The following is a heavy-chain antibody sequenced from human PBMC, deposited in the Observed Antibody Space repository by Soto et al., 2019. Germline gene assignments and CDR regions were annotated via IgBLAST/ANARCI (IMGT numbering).Heavy chain of an antibody. CDR3: ARAEDGSGSYPNWFDP. CDR2: INAGNGNT. J-gene: IGHJ5*02. D-gene: IGHD3-10*01. CDR1: GYTFTSYA. Sequence: ASVKVSCKASGYTFTSYAMHWVRQAPGQRLEWMGWINAGNGNTKYSQKFQGRVTITRDTSASTAYMELSSLRSEDTAVYYCARAEDGSGSYPNWFDPWGQGTLVTVSS. V-gene: IGHV1-3*01.